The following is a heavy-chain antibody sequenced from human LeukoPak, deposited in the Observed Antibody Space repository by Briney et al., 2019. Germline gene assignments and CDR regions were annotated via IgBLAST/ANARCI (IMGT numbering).Heavy chain of an antibody. Sequence: GGSLRLSCAASAFTFSDYYMAWIRQAPGKGLEWVSYISDSSTYTNYADSVKGRFTISRDNTKNSLYLQMNSLRADDTAVYYCARDLGSGWTFDYWGQGALVTVSS. CDR1: AFTFSDYY. V-gene: IGHV3-11*05. J-gene: IGHJ4*02. CDR2: ISDSSTYT. CDR3: ARDLGSGWTFDY. D-gene: IGHD6-19*01.